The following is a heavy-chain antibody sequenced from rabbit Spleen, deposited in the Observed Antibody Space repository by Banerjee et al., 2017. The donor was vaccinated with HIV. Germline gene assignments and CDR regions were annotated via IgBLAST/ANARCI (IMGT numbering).Heavy chain of an antibody. D-gene: IGHD4-1*01. CDR1: GFPFSDKA. CDR3: ARNANGGWDL. J-gene: IGHJ6*01. Sequence: QEQLVESGGGLVKPEGSLTLTCKASGFPFSDKAVMCWVRQAPGKGLEWIGDIYPVFGITNYANWVKGRFTISSDNAQNTVDLQMNSLTPADTATYFCARNANGGWDLWGPGTLVTVS. CDR2: IYPVFGIT. V-gene: IGHV1S47*01.